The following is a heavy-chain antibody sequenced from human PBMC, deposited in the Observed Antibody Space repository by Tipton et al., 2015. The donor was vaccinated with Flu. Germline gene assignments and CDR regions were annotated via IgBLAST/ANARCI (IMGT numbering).Heavy chain of an antibody. D-gene: IGHD2-2*01. CDR3: VRDMPQGIVVIPPAKRFDF. Sequence: QLVQSGAELKKPGASVRVSCKASGYTLTSYGMSWVRQAPGQGLEWMGWISPYSENRNYAQRFQGRITMTTDTSTSTAFMELRSLRSDDTAVYYCVRDMPQGIVVIPPAKRFDFWGQGTLVTVS. CDR2: ISPYSENR. V-gene: IGHV1-18*01. J-gene: IGHJ4*02. CDR1: GYTLTSYG.